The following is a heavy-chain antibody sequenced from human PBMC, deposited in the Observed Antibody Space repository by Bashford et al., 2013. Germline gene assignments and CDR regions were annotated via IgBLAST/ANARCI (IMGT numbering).Heavy chain of an antibody. J-gene: IGHJ4*02. CDR3: ASLGRDGYNSATGVQGTADF. D-gene: IGHD5-24*01. V-gene: IGHV4-59*01. CDR2: IHYSGST. Sequence: SETLSLTCTVSGGSISIYYWSWIRQPPGKGLEWIGYIHYSGSTSYNPSLKSRATVSVDTSRNQLSLKLTSVTAADTAVYYCASLGRDGYNSATGVQGTADFWGQGTLVTVSS. CDR1: GGSISIYY.